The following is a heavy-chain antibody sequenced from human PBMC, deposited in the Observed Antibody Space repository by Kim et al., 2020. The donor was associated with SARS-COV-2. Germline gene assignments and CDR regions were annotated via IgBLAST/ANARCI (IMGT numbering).Heavy chain of an antibody. Sequence: DSVESRFTISRDNAKNSLYLQMNSLRAEDTAVYYCARDLELPSYGDSDYWGQGTLVTVSS. V-gene: IGHV3-21*01. D-gene: IGHD4-17*01. CDR3: ARDLELPSYGDSDY. J-gene: IGHJ4*02.